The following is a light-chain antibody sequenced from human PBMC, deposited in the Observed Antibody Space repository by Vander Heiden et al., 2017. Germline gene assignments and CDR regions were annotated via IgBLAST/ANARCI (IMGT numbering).Light chain of an antibody. CDR2: DAS. J-gene: IGKJ2*01. V-gene: IGKV1-13*02. CDR3: EQGTT. Sequence: AIQLTQSPSSLSASVGDRVTITCRASQGISSALAWYQQKPGKAPKLLIYDASSLESGVPSRFSGSGSGTDFTLTISSLQPEDFATYYCEQGTTFGQGTKLEIK. CDR1: QGISSA.